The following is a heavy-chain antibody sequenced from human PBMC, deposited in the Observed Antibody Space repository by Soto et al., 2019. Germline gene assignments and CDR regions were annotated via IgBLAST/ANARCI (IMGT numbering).Heavy chain of an antibody. D-gene: IGHD3-10*01. CDR1: GFTFSSYA. J-gene: IGHJ6*02. Sequence: PGGSLRLSCAASGFTFSSYAMSWVRQAPGKGLEWVSAISGSGGSTYYADSVKGRFTISRDNSKNTLYLQMNSLRAEDTAVYYCARDHYGSGSYGGPPYYYYGMDVWGQGTTVTVSS. CDR3: ARDHYGSGSYGGPPYYYYGMDV. CDR2: ISGSGGST. V-gene: IGHV3-23*01.